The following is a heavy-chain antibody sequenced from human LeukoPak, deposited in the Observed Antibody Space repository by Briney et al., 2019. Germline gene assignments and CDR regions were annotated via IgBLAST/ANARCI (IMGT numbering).Heavy chain of an antibody. CDR2: INHSGST. CDR3: AREGSVSHFDF. D-gene: IGHD6-6*01. V-gene: IGHV4-34*01. Sequence: PSETLSLTCAVYGESFSGYYWSWIRQPPGKGLGWIGEINHSGSTNYNPSLKSRATISVATSKNQFSLRLSSVNAADTAVYYCAREGSVSHFDFWGQGTLVTVSS. CDR1: GESFSGYY. J-gene: IGHJ4*02.